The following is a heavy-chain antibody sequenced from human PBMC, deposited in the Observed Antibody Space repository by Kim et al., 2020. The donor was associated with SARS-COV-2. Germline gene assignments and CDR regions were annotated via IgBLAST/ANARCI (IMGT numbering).Heavy chain of an antibody. CDR3: ATVPGIAAAGPDY. Sequence: YAQKFQGRVTMTRATSISKAYMELSRLRSDDTAVYYCATVPGIAAAGPDYWGQGTLVTVSS. J-gene: IGHJ4*02. D-gene: IGHD6-13*01. V-gene: IGHV1-2*02.